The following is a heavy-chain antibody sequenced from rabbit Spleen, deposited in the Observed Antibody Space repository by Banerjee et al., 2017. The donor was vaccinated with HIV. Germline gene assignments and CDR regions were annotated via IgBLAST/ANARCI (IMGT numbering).Heavy chain of an antibody. CDR1: GDDFSNYG. J-gene: IGHJ4*01. CDR3: ARDSGNAGIDFDL. Sequence: QEQLVESGGSLVTLGGSLKLSCKASGDDFSNYGISWVRQAPGKGLEWIAYIYSGSSGSTYYASWAKGRFTITRSTSLNTVTLQMTSLTAADTAIYFCARDSGNAGIDFDLWGQGTLVTVS. CDR2: IYSGSSGST. V-gene: IGHV1S47*01. D-gene: IGHD4-2*01.